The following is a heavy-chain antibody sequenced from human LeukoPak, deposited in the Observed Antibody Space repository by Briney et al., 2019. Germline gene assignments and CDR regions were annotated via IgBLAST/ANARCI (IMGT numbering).Heavy chain of an antibody. V-gene: IGHV3-66*02. CDR2: IYSGGST. D-gene: IGHD3-3*01. Sequence: GGSLRLSXAASGFTVSSNYMSWVRQSPGKGLEWVSVIYSGGSTYYADSVKGRFTISRDNSKNTLYLQMNSLRAEDTAVYYCARSLRFYNWLDPWGQGTLVTVSS. J-gene: IGHJ5*02. CDR1: GFTVSSNY. CDR3: ARSLRFYNWLDP.